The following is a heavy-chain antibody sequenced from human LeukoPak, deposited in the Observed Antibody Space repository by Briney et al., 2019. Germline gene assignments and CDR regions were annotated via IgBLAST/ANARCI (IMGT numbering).Heavy chain of an antibody. J-gene: IGHJ4*02. CDR1: GGSISSYY. V-gene: IGHV4-59*01. Sequence: NPSETLSLTCTVPGGSISSYYWSWIRQPPGKGLEWIGYIYYSGSTDYSPSLKSRVTISVDTSKNQFSLKLSSVTAADTAVYYCARAGSMFGVVVFDYWGQGILVTVSS. CDR2: IYYSGST. D-gene: IGHD3-3*01. CDR3: ARAGSMFGVVVFDY.